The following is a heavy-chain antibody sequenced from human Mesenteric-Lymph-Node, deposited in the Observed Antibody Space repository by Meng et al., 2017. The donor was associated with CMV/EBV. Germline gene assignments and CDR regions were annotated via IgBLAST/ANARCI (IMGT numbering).Heavy chain of an antibody. J-gene: IGHJ4*02. V-gene: IGHV4-31*02. CDR2: IYYSGST. CDR3: ARIRNRYSGYDEVN. CDR1: GGYISSGGYY. Sequence: SGGYISSGGYYWSWIRQHPGKGLEWIGYIYYSGSTYYNPSLKSRVTISVDTSKNQFALKLSSVTAADTAVYYCARIRNRYSGYDEVNWGQGTLVTVSS. D-gene: IGHD5-12*01.